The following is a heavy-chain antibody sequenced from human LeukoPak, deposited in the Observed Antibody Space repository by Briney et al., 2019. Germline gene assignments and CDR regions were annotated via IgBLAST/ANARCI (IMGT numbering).Heavy chain of an antibody. V-gene: IGHV4-34*01. Sequence: PSETLSLTCAVYGGSFSGYYWSWIRQPPGKGLEWIGEINHSGSTNYNPSLKSRVTISVDTSKNQFSLKLSSVTAADTAVYYCASLNRCSSISCGNWFDPWGQGTLVTVSS. CDR1: GGSFSGYY. D-gene: IGHD2-2*01. CDR2: INHSGST. CDR3: ASLNRCSSISCGNWFDP. J-gene: IGHJ5*02.